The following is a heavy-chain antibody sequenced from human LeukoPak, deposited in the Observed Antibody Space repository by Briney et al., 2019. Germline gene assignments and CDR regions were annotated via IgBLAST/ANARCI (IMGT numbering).Heavy chain of an antibody. D-gene: IGHD2-15*01. Sequence: GGSLRLSCAVSGFTFSDYTMTWVRQAPGKGLEWVSYISTSSTTIYYADSVKGRFTISRDNTKNALYLQMNSLRAEDTAVYYCARDVDPYCNLGSCYDYWGQGTLVTVSS. CDR3: ARDVDPYCNLGSCYDY. J-gene: IGHJ4*02. CDR2: ISTSSTTI. V-gene: IGHV3-48*04. CDR1: GFTFSDYT.